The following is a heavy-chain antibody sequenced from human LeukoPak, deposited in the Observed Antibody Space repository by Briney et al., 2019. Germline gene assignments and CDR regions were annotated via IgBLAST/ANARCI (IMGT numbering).Heavy chain of an antibody. D-gene: IGHD1-26*01. CDR1: GYTFTTYD. J-gene: IGHJ4*02. V-gene: IGHV1-8*01. Sequence: ASVKVSCKASGYTFTTYDIDWVRQATGQGLEWMGWMNPKSGYTGFAQNFQGRVTMTRDTSISTAYMELSSLRSEDTAVYYCVRVTGSIDYWGQGTLVAVSS. CDR3: VRVTGSIDY. CDR2: MNPKSGYT.